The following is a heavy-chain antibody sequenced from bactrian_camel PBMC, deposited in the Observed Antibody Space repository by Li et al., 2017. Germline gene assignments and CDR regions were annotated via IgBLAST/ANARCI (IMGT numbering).Heavy chain of an antibody. D-gene: IGHD5*01. V-gene: IGHV3S1*01. CDR2: IMRDGGRT. Sequence: HVQLVESGGGSVQVGGSLRLSCAASGFTLSIYWMYWIRQAPGKGLEWVSTIMRDGGRTYYAEHVQGRFTISRDDAKNTLYLQMNSLAAEDTAVYYCATESVYGLGTAKTGTQVTVS. J-gene: IGHJ4*01. CDR1: GFTLSIYW.